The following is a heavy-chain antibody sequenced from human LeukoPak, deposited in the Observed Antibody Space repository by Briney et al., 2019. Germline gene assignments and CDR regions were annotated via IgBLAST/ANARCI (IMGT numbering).Heavy chain of an antibody. D-gene: IGHD3-22*01. CDR3: AKDPGVVITSDDY. Sequence: GGSLRLSCAASGFTFSSYGMRWVRQAPGKGLEWVAFIRYDGSNKYYADSVKGRFTISRDNSKNTLYLQMNSLRAEDTAVYYCAKDPGVVITSDDYWGQGTLVTVSS. CDR2: IRYDGSNK. CDR1: GFTFSSYG. V-gene: IGHV3-30*02. J-gene: IGHJ4*02.